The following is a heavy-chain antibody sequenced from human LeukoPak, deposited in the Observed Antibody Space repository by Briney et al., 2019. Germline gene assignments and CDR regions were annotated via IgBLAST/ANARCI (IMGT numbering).Heavy chain of an antibody. CDR3: AREDIEVGYVY. CDR1: GFTFSSYA. V-gene: IGHV3-23*01. J-gene: IGHJ4*02. CDR2: ISGSGGYT. Sequence: GGSLRLSCAASGFTFSSYAMSWVRQAPGKGLEWVSAISGSGGYTYYADSVKGRFTISRDNSKNTLYLQMNSLRAEDTAVYCCAREDIEVGYVYWGQGTLVTASS. D-gene: IGHD2-21*01.